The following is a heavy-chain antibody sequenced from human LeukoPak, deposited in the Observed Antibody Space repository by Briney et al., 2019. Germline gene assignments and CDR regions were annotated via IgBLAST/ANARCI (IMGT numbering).Heavy chain of an antibody. CDR3: ARDYYGSHDY. D-gene: IGHD3-10*01. CDR2: TNQDGSVE. V-gene: IGHV3-7*01. J-gene: IGHJ4*02. CDR1: GFTFSSYE. Sequence: PGGSLRLPCAASGFTFSSYEMNWVRQAPGQGLEWVAHTNQDGSVEFHVDSVKGRFTISRDNAKNSLYLQMNSLRADDTAVYYCARDYYGSHDYWGQGALVTVSS.